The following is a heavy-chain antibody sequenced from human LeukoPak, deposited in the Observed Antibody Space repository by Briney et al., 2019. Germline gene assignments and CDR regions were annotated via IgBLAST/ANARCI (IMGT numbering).Heavy chain of an antibody. V-gene: IGHV1-46*01. Sequence: ASVKVSCKASGYTFTSYYMHWVRQAPGQGLEWMGIINPSGGSTSYAQKFQGRVTMTRDTSTSTVYMELSSLRSEDTAVHYCARDELWASSGWRYFDYWGQGTLVTVSS. CDR1: GYTFTSYY. J-gene: IGHJ4*02. CDR3: ARDELWASSGWRYFDY. CDR2: INPSGGST. D-gene: IGHD6-19*01.